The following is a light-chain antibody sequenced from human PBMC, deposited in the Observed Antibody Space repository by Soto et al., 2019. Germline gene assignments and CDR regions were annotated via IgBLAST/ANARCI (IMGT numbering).Light chain of an antibody. J-gene: IGKJ1*01. CDR3: LQHNSYPWT. V-gene: IGKV1-17*01. CDR1: QSISRY. Sequence: DIQMTQSLSSLSASLGDRVTMTARASQSISRYLNWYQQKPGKAPKLLIYAASSLQTGVPSRFSGSGSGTEFTLTISSLQPEDFATYYCLQHNSYPWTFGQGTKVDIK. CDR2: AAS.